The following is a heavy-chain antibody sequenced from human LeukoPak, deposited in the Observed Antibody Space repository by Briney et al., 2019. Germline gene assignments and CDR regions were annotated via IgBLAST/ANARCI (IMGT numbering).Heavy chain of an antibody. CDR1: GYTFTGYY. Sequence: ASVKVSCKASGYTFTGYYLHWVRQAPGQGLEWMGWINPNSGVTKYAQKFQGWVTMTRDTSINTAYVDLSRLKSDDTAVYFCARDGPGDSGWYSYWGQGTLVTVSS. D-gene: IGHD6-19*01. V-gene: IGHV1-2*04. J-gene: IGHJ4*02. CDR3: ARDGPGDSGWYSY. CDR2: INPNSGVT.